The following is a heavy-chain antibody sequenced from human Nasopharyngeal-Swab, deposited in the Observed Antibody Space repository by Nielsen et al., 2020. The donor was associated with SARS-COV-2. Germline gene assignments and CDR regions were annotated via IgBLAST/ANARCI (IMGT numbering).Heavy chain of an antibody. CDR2: ISSSSSTI. CDR3: AKDGVVVPAAIGYNWFDP. D-gene: IGHD2-2*02. J-gene: IGHJ5*02. Sequence: WIRQPPGKGLEWVSYISSSSSTIYYADSVKGRFTISRDNAKNSLYLQMNSLRAEDTAVYYCAKDGVVVPAAIGYNWFDPWGQGTLVTVSS. V-gene: IGHV3-11*01.